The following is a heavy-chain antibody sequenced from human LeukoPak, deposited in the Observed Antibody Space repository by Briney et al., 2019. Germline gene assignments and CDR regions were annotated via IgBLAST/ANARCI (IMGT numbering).Heavy chain of an antibody. D-gene: IGHD5-12*01. J-gene: IGHJ3*02. V-gene: IGHV3-30*03. CDR2: ISYDGSNK. CDR1: GFTFSSYG. Sequence: GGSLRLSCAASGFTFSSYGMHWVRQAPGKGLEWVAVISYDGSNKYYADSVKGRFTISRDNSKNTLYLQMNSLRAEDTAVYYCATRLGSWIISRDAFDIWGQGTMVTVSS. CDR3: ATRLGSWIISRDAFDI.